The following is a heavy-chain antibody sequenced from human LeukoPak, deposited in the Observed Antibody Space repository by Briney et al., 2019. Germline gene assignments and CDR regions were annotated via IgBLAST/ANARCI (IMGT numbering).Heavy chain of an antibody. CDR3: TTRRPDAFDI. J-gene: IGHJ3*02. CDR1: EFTFNSYS. Sequence: SGGSLRLSCAASEFTFNSYSMNWVRRAPGKGLEWVSSISSTSSYIYYADSVKGRFTISRDKAKNSLYLQMNGLRAEDTAVYYCTTRRPDAFDIWGQGTMVTVSS. CDR2: ISSTSSYI. V-gene: IGHV3-21*04.